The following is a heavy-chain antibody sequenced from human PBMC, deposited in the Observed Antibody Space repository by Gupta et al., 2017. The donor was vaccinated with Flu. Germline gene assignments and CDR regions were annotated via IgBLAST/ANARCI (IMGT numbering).Heavy chain of an antibody. J-gene: IGHJ6*02. V-gene: IGHV3-21*01. CDR3: ARLTPVPAAMPHAGSPLHYGMDV. CDR1: GFTFSSYS. D-gene: IGHD2-2*01. CDR2: ISSSSSYI. Sequence: EVQLVESGGGLVKPGGSLRLSCAASGFTFSSYSMNWVRQAPGKGLEWVSSISSSSSYIYYADSVKGRFTISRDNAKNSLYLQMNSLRAEDTAVYYCARLTPVPAAMPHAGSPLHYGMDVWGQGTTVTVSS.